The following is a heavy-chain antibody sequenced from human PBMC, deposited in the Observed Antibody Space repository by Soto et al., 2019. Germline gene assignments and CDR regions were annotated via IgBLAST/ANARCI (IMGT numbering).Heavy chain of an antibody. CDR3: AHDSHGGNTYFDL. V-gene: IGHV4-30-4*01. CDR2: IYFSGST. D-gene: IGHD1-26*01. J-gene: IGHJ4*02. Sequence: VQLQESGPGLVRPSETLSLTCTVSGGSISSGNFYWSWIRQPPGKGLEWIGYIYFSGSTSYSPSLKSRLTISLNTSNNQFSLKLTSVTAAVTAFYYCAHDSHGGNTYFDLWGQGALVTVSS. CDR1: GGSISSGNFY.